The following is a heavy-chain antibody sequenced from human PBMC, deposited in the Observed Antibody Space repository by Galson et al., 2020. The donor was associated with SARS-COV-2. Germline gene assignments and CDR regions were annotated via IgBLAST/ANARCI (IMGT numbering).Heavy chain of an antibody. D-gene: IGHD3-10*01. CDR2: ISYDGSNK. V-gene: IGHV3-30-3*01. CDR1: GFTFSSYA. CDR3: ARANRGAYYYGMDV. Sequence: GESLKISCAASGFTFSSYAMHWVRQAPGKGLEWVAVISYDGSNKYYADSVKGRFTISRDNSKNTLYLQMNSLRGEDTAVYYCARANRGAYYYGMDVWGQGTTVTVSS. J-gene: IGHJ6*02.